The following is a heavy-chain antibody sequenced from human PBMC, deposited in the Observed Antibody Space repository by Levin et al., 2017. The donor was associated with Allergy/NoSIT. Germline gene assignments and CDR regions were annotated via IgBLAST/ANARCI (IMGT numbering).Heavy chain of an antibody. D-gene: IGHD6-13*01. CDR1: GGSISSYY. J-gene: IGHJ4*02. CDR3: ARGWRYSSSPGSY. V-gene: IGHV4-59*01. CDR2: IYYSGST. Sequence: SPTLSLTCTVSGGSISSYYWSWIRQPPGKGLEWIGYIYYSGSTNYNPSLKSRVTISVDTSKNQFSLKLSSVTAADTAVYYCARGWRYSSSPGSYWGQGTLVTVSS.